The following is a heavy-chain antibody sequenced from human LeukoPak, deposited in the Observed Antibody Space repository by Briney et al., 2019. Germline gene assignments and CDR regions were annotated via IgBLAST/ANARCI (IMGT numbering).Heavy chain of an antibody. Sequence: GGSLRLSCAASRFIFSNYWMSWVRQAPGKGLEWVSGISWNSGSIGYADSVKGRFTISRDNAKNSLYLQMNSLRAEDTALYYCAKDMGIAVAGTFDYWGQGTLVTVSS. CDR1: RFIFSNYW. J-gene: IGHJ4*02. V-gene: IGHV3-9*01. CDR3: AKDMGIAVAGTFDY. D-gene: IGHD6-19*01. CDR2: ISWNSGSI.